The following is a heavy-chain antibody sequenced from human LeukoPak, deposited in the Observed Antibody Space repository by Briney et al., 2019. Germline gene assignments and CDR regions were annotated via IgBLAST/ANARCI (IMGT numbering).Heavy chain of an antibody. J-gene: IGHJ4*02. CDR3: ANSRGGYSDGKLDY. Sequence: GGSLRLSCAASGFTFNNYAMNWVRQAPGKGLEWLSSINDGVGNTFYADSVKGRYTISRDNSTNTLYLQMNSLREDGTAVYYCANSRGGYSDGKLDYRGQGTLVT. CDR2: INDGVGNT. CDR1: GFTFNNYA. D-gene: IGHD5-18*01. V-gene: IGHV3-23*01.